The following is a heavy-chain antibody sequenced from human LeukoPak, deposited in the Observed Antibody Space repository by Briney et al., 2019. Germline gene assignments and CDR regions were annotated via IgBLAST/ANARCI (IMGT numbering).Heavy chain of an antibody. Sequence: GGSLTLTCAVSGFTFSKAWNCWVGQAPGKGLEWVGRIKSKTDGGTTDYAAPVKGRFTISRDDSKNTLYLQMNSLETENTAVYYCTTLWVDGGDPIYLGVPGSLVTVSS. CDR3: TTLWVDGGDPIYL. D-gene: IGHD2-21*02. CDR1: GFTFSKAW. J-gene: IGHJ4*02. V-gene: IGHV3-15*01. CDR2: IKSKTDGGTT.